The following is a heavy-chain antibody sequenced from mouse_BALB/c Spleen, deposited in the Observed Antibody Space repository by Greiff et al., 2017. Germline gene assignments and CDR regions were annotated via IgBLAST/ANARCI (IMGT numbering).Heavy chain of an antibody. CDR1: GYAFTNYS. CDR2: INPGSGGT. Sequence: QVQLQQSGAELVRPGTSVKVSCKASGYAFTNYSIEWVKQRPGQGLEWIGVINPGSGGTNYNEKFKGKATLTADKSSSTAYMQLSSLTSDDSAVYFCARGYDYGPFAYWGQGTLVTVSA. J-gene: IGHJ3*01. CDR3: ARGYDYGPFAY. D-gene: IGHD2-4*01. V-gene: IGHV1-54*01.